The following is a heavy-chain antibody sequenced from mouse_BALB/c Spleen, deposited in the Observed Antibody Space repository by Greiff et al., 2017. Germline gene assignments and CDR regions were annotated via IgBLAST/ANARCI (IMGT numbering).Heavy chain of an antibody. J-gene: IGHJ4*01. CDR3: ARSNYDYLNYYAMDY. CDR1: GFTFSSFG. V-gene: IGHV5-17*02. Sequence: EVQVVESGGGLVQPGGSRKLSCAASGFTFSSFGMHWVRQAPEKGLEWVAYISSGSSTIYYADTVKGRFTISRDNPKNTLFLQMTSLRSEDTAMYYCARSNYDYLNYYAMDYWGQGTSVTVSS. CDR2: ISSGSSTI. D-gene: IGHD2-4*01.